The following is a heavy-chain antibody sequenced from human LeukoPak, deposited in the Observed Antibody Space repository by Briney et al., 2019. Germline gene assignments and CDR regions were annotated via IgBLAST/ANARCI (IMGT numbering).Heavy chain of an antibody. CDR2: ISAYNGNT. D-gene: IGHD3-16*02. CDR3: ARDLKGRHSGYDPYDYVWGSYRYISYYFDY. CDR1: GYTFTSYG. V-gene: IGHV1-18*01. J-gene: IGHJ4*02. Sequence: ASVKVSCKASGYTFTSYGISWVRQAPGQGLEWMGWISAYNGNTNYAQKLQGRVTMTTDTSTSTAYMELRSLRSDDTAVYYCARDLKGRHSGYDPYDYVWGSYRYISYYFDYWGQGTLVTVSS.